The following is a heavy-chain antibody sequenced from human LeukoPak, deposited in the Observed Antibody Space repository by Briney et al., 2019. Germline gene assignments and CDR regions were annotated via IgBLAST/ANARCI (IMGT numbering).Heavy chain of an antibody. CDR3: AREDFEAFDI. J-gene: IGHJ3*02. Sequence: GGSLRLSCAASGFTFSPYSMNWVRQAPGKGLEWASSIGGSGTSIYYADSVRGRFTISRDSAKNSLYLQMNSLRAEDTAMYYCAREDFEAFDIWGQGTMVTVSS. CDR1: GFTFSPYS. CDR2: IGGSGTSI. D-gene: IGHD3-3*01. V-gene: IGHV3-21*01.